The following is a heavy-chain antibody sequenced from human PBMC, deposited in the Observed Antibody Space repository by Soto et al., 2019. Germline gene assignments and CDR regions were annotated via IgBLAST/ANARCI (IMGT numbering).Heavy chain of an antibody. CDR3: ARRSATTFGRSWFDP. Sequence: SETLSLTCPVAGGSISSSSYYWGWIRQPPGKGLEWIGSIYYSGRTYYNPSLKSRVTISVDTSKNQFSLKLSSVTAADTAVYYCARRSATTFGRSWFDPWGQGTLVTVSS. J-gene: IGHJ5*02. CDR1: GGSISSSSYY. D-gene: IGHD1-7*01. CDR2: IYYSGRT. V-gene: IGHV4-39*01.